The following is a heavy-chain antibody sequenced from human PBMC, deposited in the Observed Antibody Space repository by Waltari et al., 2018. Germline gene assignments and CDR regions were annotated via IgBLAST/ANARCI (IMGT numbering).Heavy chain of an antibody. D-gene: IGHD2-8*02. Sequence: EVQLLESGGGLVQPGGSLRLSCAASGFTFSSYAMSWVRQAPGKGLGWVSAIRCSGGSTYYADSVKGRFTISRDNSKNTLYLQMNSLRAEDTAVYYCAKGDCTGGVCYDYWGQGTLVTVSS. CDR3: AKGDCTGGVCYDY. CDR1: GFTFSSYA. J-gene: IGHJ4*02. CDR2: IRCSGGST. V-gene: IGHV3-23*01.